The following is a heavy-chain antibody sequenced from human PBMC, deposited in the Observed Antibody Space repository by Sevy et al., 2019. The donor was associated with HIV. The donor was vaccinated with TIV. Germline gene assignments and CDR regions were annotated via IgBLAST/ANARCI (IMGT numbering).Heavy chain of an antibody. Sequence: GGFLRLSCAASGFPFSSYAMSWVRQAPGKGLEWVSAIGGSGVSTYYADSVKGRFTISRDNSKNTLYLQMNSLRAEDTAVYYCAKDRAAMVGDAFDIWGQGTMVTVSS. V-gene: IGHV3-23*01. CDR2: IGGSGVST. D-gene: IGHD5-18*01. CDR1: GFPFSSYA. J-gene: IGHJ3*02. CDR3: AKDRAAMVGDAFDI.